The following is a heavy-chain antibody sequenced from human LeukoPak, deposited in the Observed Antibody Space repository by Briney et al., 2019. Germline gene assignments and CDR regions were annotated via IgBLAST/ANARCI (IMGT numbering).Heavy chain of an antibody. Sequence: GGSLRLSCAASGFTFSSYGMHWVRQAPGKGLEWVAVIWYDGSNKYYADSVKGRFTISRDNSKNTLYLQMNSLRAEETAVYYCARDVNGSGRGRDYYYYGMDVWGQGTTVTVSS. CDR2: IWYDGSNK. D-gene: IGHD3-10*01. V-gene: IGHV3-33*01. J-gene: IGHJ6*02. CDR1: GFTFSSYG. CDR3: ARDVNGSGRGRDYYYYGMDV.